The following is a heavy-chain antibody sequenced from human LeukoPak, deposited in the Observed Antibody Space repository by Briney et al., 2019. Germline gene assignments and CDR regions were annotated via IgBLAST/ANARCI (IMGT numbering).Heavy chain of an antibody. D-gene: IGHD6-19*01. CDR3: GKTTTGYSSGRYPGWPVDY. V-gene: IGHV3-20*04. CDR2: INWNGGST. CDR1: GFTFDDYG. J-gene: IGHJ4*02. Sequence: GGSLRLSCAASGFTFDDYGMSWVRQAPGKGLEWVSGINWNGGSTGYADSVKGRFTISRDNAKNSLYLQMDSLRVEDTAVYYCGKTTTGYSSGRYPGWPVDYWGQGTLVTVSS.